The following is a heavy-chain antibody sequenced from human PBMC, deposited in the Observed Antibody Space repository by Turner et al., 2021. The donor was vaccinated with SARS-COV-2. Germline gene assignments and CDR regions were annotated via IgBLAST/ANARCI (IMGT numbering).Heavy chain of an antibody. J-gene: IGHJ6*02. D-gene: IGHD5-12*01. CDR2: IKEDGSEK. CDR3: ARSSVDSGYEDDYYYYYGMDV. Sequence: EVQLVESGGGLVQPGGSLRLSCAASGFTFSNYWMSWVRQAPGKGLEWVANIKEDGSEKYYVDSVKGRVTISRDNAKNSLYLQMNSLRAEDTAVYYCARSSVDSGYEDDYYYYYGMDVWGQGTTVTVSS. V-gene: IGHV3-7*03. CDR1: GFTFSNYW.